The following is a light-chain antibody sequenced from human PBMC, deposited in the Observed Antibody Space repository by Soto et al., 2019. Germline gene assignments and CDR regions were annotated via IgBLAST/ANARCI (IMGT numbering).Light chain of an antibody. CDR1: QSVGGTF. J-gene: IGKJ1*01. CDR2: GAS. CDR3: QQYSGSPRT. V-gene: IGKV3-20*01. Sequence: EIVLTQSPGTLSLSPGEGATLSCRASQSVGGTFLAWYQQKGGQAPRLLIHGASNRATGIPDRFSGSGSGTDFTLTISRLETEDVAVYYCQQYSGSPRTFGQGTKVEVK.